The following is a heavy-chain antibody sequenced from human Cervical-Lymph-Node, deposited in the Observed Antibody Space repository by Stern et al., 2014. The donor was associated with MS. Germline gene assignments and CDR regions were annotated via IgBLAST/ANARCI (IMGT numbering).Heavy chain of an antibody. CDR2: IPPLFGTA. CDR1: GDSFSNFD. J-gene: IGHJ4*02. Sequence: VQLVEFGAEVKKPGSSVKVACKASGDSFSNFDISWVRQAPGKGLEWMGGIPPLFGTANYAQRFQGRVTFNADVSTDTVYMQMSSLRSDDTAVYYCTRHQGGIAAFWGQGTLVTVSS. V-gene: IGHV1-69*01. CDR3: TRHQGGIAAF. D-gene: IGHD6-13*01.